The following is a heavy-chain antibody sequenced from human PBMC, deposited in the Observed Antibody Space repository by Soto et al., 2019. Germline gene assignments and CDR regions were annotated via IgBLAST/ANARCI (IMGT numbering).Heavy chain of an antibody. D-gene: IGHD3-22*01. CDR1: GFTFSSYA. V-gene: IGHV3-23*01. CDR2: ISGSGGST. CDR3: AKDPALDYYDSSGPQSWFDP. J-gene: IGHJ5*02. Sequence: GGSLRLSCAASGFTFSSYAMSWVRQAPGKGLEWVSAISGSGGSTYYADSVKGRFTISRDNSKNTLYLQMNSLRAEDTAVYYCAKDPALDYYDSSGPQSWFDPWGQGTLVTVSS.